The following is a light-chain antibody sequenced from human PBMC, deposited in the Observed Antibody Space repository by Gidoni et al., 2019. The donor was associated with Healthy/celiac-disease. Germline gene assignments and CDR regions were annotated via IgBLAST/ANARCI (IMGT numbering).Light chain of an antibody. Sequence: RASQSISSWLAWYQQKPGKAPKLLIYKASSLESGVPSRFSGSGSGTEFTLTISSLQPDDFATYYCQQYNSYPFTFGPGTKVDIK. CDR1: QSISSW. J-gene: IGKJ3*01. CDR2: KAS. V-gene: IGKV1-5*03. CDR3: QQYNSYPFT.